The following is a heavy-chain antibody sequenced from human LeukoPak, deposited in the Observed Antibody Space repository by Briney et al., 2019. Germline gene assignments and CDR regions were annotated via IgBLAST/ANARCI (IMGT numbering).Heavy chain of an antibody. J-gene: IGHJ3*02. CDR3: ARDPPVTSAHDAFDI. CDR2: INWNGGST. Sequence: GGSLRLSCAASGFTFDDYGMSWVRQTPGKGLEWVSGINWNGGSTGYADSVKGRFTVSRDNAKNSLYLQMNSLRAEDTAVYYCARDPPVTSAHDAFDIWGQGTMVTVSS. V-gene: IGHV3-20*04. CDR1: GFTFDDYG. D-gene: IGHD5-18*01.